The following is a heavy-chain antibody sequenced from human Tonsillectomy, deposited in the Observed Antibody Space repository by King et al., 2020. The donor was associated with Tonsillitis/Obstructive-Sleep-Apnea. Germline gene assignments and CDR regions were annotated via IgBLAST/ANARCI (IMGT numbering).Heavy chain of an antibody. V-gene: IGHV4-61*03. CDR1: GGPVRSVHNF. CDR2: VYDSGRT. J-gene: IGHJ4*02. D-gene: IGHD5-24*01. Sequence: LPLQESGPGLVKPSETLSLPCPVSGGPVRSVHNFWNWIRLPPGKGLEWLGFVYDSGRTDYNPSLKSRVTLSMDMSKNLFSLKMTSMTAADTAIYYCARARRRDGYNGIDFWGQGTLVTVSS. CDR3: ARARRRDGYNGIDF.